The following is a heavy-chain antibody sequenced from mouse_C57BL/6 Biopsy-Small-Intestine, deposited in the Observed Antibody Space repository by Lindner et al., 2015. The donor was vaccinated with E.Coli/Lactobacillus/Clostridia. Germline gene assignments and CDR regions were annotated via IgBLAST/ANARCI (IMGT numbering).Heavy chain of an antibody. J-gene: IGHJ4*01. D-gene: IGHD2-2*01. Sequence: SVKVSCKASGYPFTAYYMHWVRQASGQGLEWMGWINPNSGYTQFAQKFQGRVTMTRDSSISTTYMELTSLRSDDTAVYYCAMILVTFGGVIHNWGQGTLVTVSS. CDR3: AMILVTFGGVIHN. CDR2: INPNSGYT. CDR1: GYPFTAYY. V-gene: IGHV1-84*02.